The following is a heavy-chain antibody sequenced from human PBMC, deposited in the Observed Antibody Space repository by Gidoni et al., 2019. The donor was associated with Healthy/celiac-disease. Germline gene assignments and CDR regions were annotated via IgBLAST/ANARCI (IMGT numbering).Heavy chain of an antibody. CDR1: GGSLNRRIWY. Sequence: QLQLQESGPGLVKPSETLSLTCTVSGGSLNRRIWYWAWIRQPPGKGLEWIGSIYSSETTYYNPSLKSRVTISEDTYKNQFSLKLTSVTAADTAVYYCARVGPSGSSWYYFEYWGQGTLVTVSS. D-gene: IGHD6-13*01. CDR3: ARVGPSGSSWYYFEY. V-gene: IGHV4-39*01. J-gene: IGHJ4*02. CDR2: IYSSETT.